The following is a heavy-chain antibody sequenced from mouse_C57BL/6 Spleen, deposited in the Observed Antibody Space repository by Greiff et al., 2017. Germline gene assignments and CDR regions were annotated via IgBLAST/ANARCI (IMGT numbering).Heavy chain of an antibody. D-gene: IGHD4-1*01. Sequence: QVQLQQSGAELARPGASVTLSCKASGYTFTSYGISWVKQRTGQGLEWIGEIYPRSGNTYYNEKIKGKATLTADKSSSTAFMVLRSRTSDDSAVYFCARVWDGFDYWGQGTTLTVSS. CDR2: IYPRSGNT. CDR3: ARVWDGFDY. CDR1: GYTFTSYG. V-gene: IGHV1-81*01. J-gene: IGHJ2*01.